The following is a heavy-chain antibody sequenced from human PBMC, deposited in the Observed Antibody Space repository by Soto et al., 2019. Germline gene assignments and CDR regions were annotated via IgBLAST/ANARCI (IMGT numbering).Heavy chain of an antibody. CDR2: VNPGSGDT. J-gene: IGHJ5*02. Sequence: ASVKVSCKASGYTFTNNDVSWVRQATGQGLEWMGWVNPGSGDTGYAQKFQGRLTMTRDISIATAYMELSSVTAADTAVYYCARDSSSSRMVRGLGYWFDPWGQGTLVTVSS. V-gene: IGHV1-8*01. D-gene: IGHD3-10*01. CDR3: ARDSSSSRMVRGLGYWFDP. CDR1: GYTFTNND.